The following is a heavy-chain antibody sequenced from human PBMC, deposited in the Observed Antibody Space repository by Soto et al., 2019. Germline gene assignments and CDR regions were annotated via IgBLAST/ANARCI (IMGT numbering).Heavy chain of an antibody. J-gene: IGHJ6*02. D-gene: IGHD2-2*02. V-gene: IGHV1-46*01. CDR3: ASSVVVPAAIFDYYYGMDV. CDR2: INPSGGST. Sequence: VRRAPGQGLEWMGIINPSGGSTSYAQKFQGRVTMTRDTSTSTVYMELSSRRSEDTAVYYCASSVVVPAAIFDYYYGMDVWGQGTTVTVSS.